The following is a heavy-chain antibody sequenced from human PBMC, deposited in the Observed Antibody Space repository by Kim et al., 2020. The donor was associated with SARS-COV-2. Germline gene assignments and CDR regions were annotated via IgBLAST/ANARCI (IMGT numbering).Heavy chain of an antibody. Sequence: SETLSLTCTVSGGSISSGTSYWSWIRQPAGKGLEWIGRIFSSGSTNYNPSLKSRVIISVDTSKNQFSLKVSSVTAADTAVYYCARHDDSGSSFALDIWGQGTMVTVSS. CDR3: ARHDDSGSSFALDI. D-gene: IGHD3-10*01. CDR2: IFSSGST. J-gene: IGHJ3*02. V-gene: IGHV4-61*02. CDR1: GGSISSGTSY.